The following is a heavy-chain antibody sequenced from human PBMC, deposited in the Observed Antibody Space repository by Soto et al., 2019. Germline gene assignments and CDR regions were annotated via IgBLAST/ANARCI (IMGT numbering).Heavy chain of an antibody. Sequence: LRLSCAASGFTFSSYSMSWVRQAPWKGLEWVSAISGSGGSTYYADSVKGRFTISRDNSKNTLYLQMNSLRAEDTAVYYCAKGYGYYGSGSYVDYWGQGTLVTVSS. D-gene: IGHD3-10*01. CDR1: GFTFSSYS. V-gene: IGHV3-23*01. CDR2: ISGSGGST. J-gene: IGHJ4*02. CDR3: AKGYGYYGSGSYVDY.